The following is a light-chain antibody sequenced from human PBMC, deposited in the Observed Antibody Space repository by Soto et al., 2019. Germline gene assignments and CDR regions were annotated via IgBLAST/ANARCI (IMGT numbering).Light chain of an antibody. CDR2: AAS. Sequence: EIVVTQSPGILSVSPGDRATLSCRASPSVGRNLAWYQQKPGQAPTLLIYAASTRATGLPPRFSGSGSGTDFTLSISSLQSEDFAVYYCQEYSKCHLFAFGPGTRVD. CDR3: QEYSKCHLFA. CDR1: PSVGRN. J-gene: IGKJ3*01. V-gene: IGKV3-15*01.